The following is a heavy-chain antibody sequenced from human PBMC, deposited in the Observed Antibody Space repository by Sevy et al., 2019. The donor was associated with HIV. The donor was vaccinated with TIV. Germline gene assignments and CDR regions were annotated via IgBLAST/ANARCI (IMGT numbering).Heavy chain of an antibody. CDR2: FDPEDGET. CDR1: GYTLTELS. J-gene: IGHJ5*02. D-gene: IGHD6-13*01. CDR3: ATALYSSSWYRYNWFDP. V-gene: IGHV1-24*01. Sequence: ASVQVSCKVSGYTLTELSMHWVRQAPGKGLEWMGGFDPEDGETIYAQKFQGRVTMTEDTSTDTAYMELSSLRSEDTAVYYCATALYSSSWYRYNWFDPWGQGTLVTVSS.